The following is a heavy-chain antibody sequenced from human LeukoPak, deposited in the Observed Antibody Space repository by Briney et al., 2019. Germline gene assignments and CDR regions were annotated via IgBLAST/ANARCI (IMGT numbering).Heavy chain of an antibody. D-gene: IGHD2-2*01. CDR2: IIPIFGTA. V-gene: IGHV1-69*13. J-gene: IGHJ6*02. CDR3: ARAAGYCSSTSCYVPLPYYYYGMDV. CDR1: GGTFSSYA. Sequence: SVKVSCKASGGTFSSYAISWVRQAPGQGLEWMGGIIPIFGTANYAQKFQGRVTITADESTSTAYMELSSLRSEDTAVYYCARAAGYCSSTSCYVPLPYYYYGMDVWGQGTTVTVSS.